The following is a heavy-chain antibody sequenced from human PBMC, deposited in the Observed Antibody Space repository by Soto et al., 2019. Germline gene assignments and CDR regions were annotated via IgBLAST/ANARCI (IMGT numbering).Heavy chain of an antibody. CDR2: ISGSGGST. D-gene: IGHD2-2*01. CDR3: AGSKKVPAATDAFDI. CDR1: GFTFSSYA. Sequence: GGSLRLSCAASGFTFSSYAMSWVRQAPGKGLEWVSAISGSGGSTYYADSVKGRFTISGDNSKNTLYLQMNSLRAEDTAVYYCAGSKKVPAATDAFDIWGQGTMVTVSS. J-gene: IGHJ3*02. V-gene: IGHV3-23*01.